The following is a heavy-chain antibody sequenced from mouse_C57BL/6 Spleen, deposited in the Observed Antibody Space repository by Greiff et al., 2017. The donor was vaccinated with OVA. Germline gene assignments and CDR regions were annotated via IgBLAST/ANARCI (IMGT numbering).Heavy chain of an antibody. D-gene: IGHD1-1*01. CDR2: ISDGGSYT. CDR3: ARVITTQGYYFDY. V-gene: IGHV5-4*03. CDR1: GFTFSSYA. J-gene: IGHJ2*01. Sequence: EVKLMESGGGLVKPGGSLKLSCAASGFTFSSYAMSWVRQTPEKRLEWVATISDGGSYTYYPDNVKGRFTISRDNAKNNLYLQMSHLKSDDTAMYYCARVITTQGYYFDYWGQGTTLTVSS.